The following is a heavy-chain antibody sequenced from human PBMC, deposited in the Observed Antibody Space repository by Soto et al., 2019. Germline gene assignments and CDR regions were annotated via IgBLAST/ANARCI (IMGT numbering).Heavy chain of an antibody. V-gene: IGHV3-23*01. CDR3: ARANSSTWPDY. D-gene: IGHD6-13*01. CDR1: GFTFSSYA. Sequence: GGSLRLSCAASGFTFSSYAMSWVRQAPGKGLEWVSVISGSGGNTYYADSVKGRFTISRHNAKNSLYLQMNSLRAEDTAVYYCARANSSTWPDYWGQGTLVTVSS. J-gene: IGHJ4*02. CDR2: ISGSGGNT.